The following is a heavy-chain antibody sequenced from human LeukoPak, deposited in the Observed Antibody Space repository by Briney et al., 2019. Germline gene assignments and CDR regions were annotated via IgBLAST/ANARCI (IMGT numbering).Heavy chain of an antibody. J-gene: IGHJ6*03. V-gene: IGHV7-4-1*02. CDR2: INTNTGSP. D-gene: IGHD3-16*01. CDR3: ARDQVGGYMDV. CDR1: GYTFTSYS. Sequence: ASVKVSCKASGYTFTSYSMNWVRQAPGQGLEWMGRINTNTGSPTYAQGFTGRFVFSLDTSVSTAYLQISSLKAEDTAVYYCARDQVGGYMDVWGKETTVTVSS.